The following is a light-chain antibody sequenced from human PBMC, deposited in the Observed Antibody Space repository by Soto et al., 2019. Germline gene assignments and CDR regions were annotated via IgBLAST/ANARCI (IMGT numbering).Light chain of an antibody. Sequence: DIQMTQSPSTLSASVGDRVTITCRARQSINIWLAWYQQKPGKAPKLLIYDASILESGVPSRLSGSRSGTEFTLTISSLQPDDFATYYCQQYNSYRTFGQGTKVDIK. CDR2: DAS. J-gene: IGKJ1*01. CDR1: QSINIW. V-gene: IGKV1-5*01. CDR3: QQYNSYRT.